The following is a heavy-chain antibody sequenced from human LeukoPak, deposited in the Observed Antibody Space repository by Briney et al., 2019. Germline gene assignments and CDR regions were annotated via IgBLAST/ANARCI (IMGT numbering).Heavy chain of an antibody. V-gene: IGHV3-33*01. J-gene: IGHJ4*02. CDR1: GFTFSSYG. Sequence: PGGSLTLSCAASGFTFSSYGMHWVRQAPGKGLEWVAVIWYDGSNKYYADSVKGRFTISRDTSKNTLYLQMNSLRAEDTAVYYCARVGGGGWYDYWGQGTLVTVSS. CDR3: ARVGGGGWYDY. D-gene: IGHD6-19*01. CDR2: IWYDGSNK.